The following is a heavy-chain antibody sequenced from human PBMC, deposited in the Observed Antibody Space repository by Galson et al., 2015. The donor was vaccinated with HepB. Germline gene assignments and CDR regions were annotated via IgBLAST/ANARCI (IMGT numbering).Heavy chain of an antibody. D-gene: IGHD3-3*01. CDR3: ARIGVHDFYFYYYMDV. CDR2: ISASNGNT. CDR1: GYNFGSFG. J-gene: IGHJ6*03. Sequence: SVKVSCKASGYNFGSFGISWVRQAPGQGLEWMGWISASNGNTNYAQKLQGRVTMTTDTSTSTAYMGLRSLRSDDTAVYYCARIGVHDFYFYYYMDVWGKGTTVTVSS. V-gene: IGHV1-18*01.